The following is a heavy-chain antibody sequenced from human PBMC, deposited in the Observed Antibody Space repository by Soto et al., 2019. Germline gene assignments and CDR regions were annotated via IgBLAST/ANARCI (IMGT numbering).Heavy chain of an antibody. V-gene: IGHV4-30-2*01. Sequence: SETLSLTCAVSGGSICSGGYSWSWIRQPPGKGLEWIGYIYHSGSTYYNPSLKSRVTISVDRSKNQFSLKLSSVTAADTAVYYCARIDFRMNWFDPWGQGTLVTVSS. D-gene: IGHD3-3*01. CDR2: IYHSGST. CDR3: ARIDFRMNWFDP. CDR1: GGSICSGGYS. J-gene: IGHJ5*02.